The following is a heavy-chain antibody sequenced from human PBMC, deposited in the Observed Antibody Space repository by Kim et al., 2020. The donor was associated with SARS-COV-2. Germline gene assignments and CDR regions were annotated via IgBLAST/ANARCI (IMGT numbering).Heavy chain of an antibody. D-gene: IGHD2-21*02. CDR1: GFTFDDYA. Sequence: GGSLRLSCAASGFTFDDYAMHWVRQAPGKGLEWVSGISWNSGSIGYADSVKGRFTISRDNAKNSLYLQMNSLRAEDTALYYCAKDKHGGNSGAFDIWGQGTMVTVSS. CDR3: AKDKHGGNSGAFDI. V-gene: IGHV3-9*01. CDR2: ISWNSGSI. J-gene: IGHJ3*02.